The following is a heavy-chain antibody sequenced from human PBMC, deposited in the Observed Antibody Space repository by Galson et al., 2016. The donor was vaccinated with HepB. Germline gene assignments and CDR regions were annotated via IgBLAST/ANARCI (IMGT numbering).Heavy chain of an antibody. CDR1: GFSLSTPGVG. D-gene: IGHD3-9*01. J-gene: IGHJ4*02. CDR3: AHTRPSETGRPPPKYFDS. Sequence: LVKPTQTLTLTCSFSGFSLSTPGVGVGWLRQPPGKALEWLALIYWDDDERYSPSLKSRPTITKDTSENQVFLTMTNMDPVDTGTYYCAHTRPSETGRPPPKYFDSWGQGTLVTVSS. V-gene: IGHV2-5*02. CDR2: IYWDDDE.